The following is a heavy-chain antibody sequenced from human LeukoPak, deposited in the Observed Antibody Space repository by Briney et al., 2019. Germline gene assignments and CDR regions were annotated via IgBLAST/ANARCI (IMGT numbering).Heavy chain of an antibody. J-gene: IGHJ4*02. CDR1: GDSVSGTSAG. CDR2: TYYTSTWYN. Sequence: SQTLSLTCVISGDSVSGTSAGWNWIRQSPSRGLEWLGRTYYTSTWYNDYAVSVRSRILITPDTSKNQFSLQLNSVTPDDTAVYYCAREAEITRFDYWGQGTLVTVSS. V-gene: IGHV6-1*01. CDR3: AREAEITRFDY. D-gene: IGHD5-24*01.